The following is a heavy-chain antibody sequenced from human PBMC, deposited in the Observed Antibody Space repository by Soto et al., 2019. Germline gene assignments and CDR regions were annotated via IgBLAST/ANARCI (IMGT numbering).Heavy chain of an antibody. D-gene: IGHD3-10*01. CDR3: ARGGRGSGIYFPFDY. V-gene: IGHV4-61*01. J-gene: IGHJ4*02. CDR1: GGSVSSGSYY. Sequence: SETLSLTCTVSGGSVSSGSYYWSWIRQPPGKGLEWIGYIYYSGSTNYNPSLKSRVTISVDTSKNQFSLKLSSVTAADTAVYYCARGGRGSGIYFPFDYWGQGTLVTVSS. CDR2: IYYSGST.